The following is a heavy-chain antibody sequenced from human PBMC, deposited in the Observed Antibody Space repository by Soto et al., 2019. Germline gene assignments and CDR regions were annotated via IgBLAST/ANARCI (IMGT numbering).Heavy chain of an antibody. CDR2: IYYSGST. CDR3: AREEGRFLEWLDPSWFDP. D-gene: IGHD3-3*01. Sequence: QLQLQESGPGLVKPSETLSLTCTVSGGSISSSSYYWGWIRQPPGKGLEWIGSIYYSGSTYYNPSLKSRVTISVDTSKNQFSLKLSSVTAADTAVYYCAREEGRFLEWLDPSWFDPWGQGTLVTVSS. CDR1: GGSISSSSYY. J-gene: IGHJ5*02. V-gene: IGHV4-39*02.